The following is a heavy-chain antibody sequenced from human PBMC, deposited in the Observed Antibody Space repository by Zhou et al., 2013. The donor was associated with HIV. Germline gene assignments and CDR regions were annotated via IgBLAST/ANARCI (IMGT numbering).Heavy chain of an antibody. V-gene: IGHV1-69*04. Sequence: QVQLVQSGAEVKKPGSSVTVSCKTSGGDFSMYAITWVRQAPGQGLEWMGTIIPFFDVPNYAQKFQGRVTITADKSTSTSYLELRSPRSEDTALYYCGRGPYYSNAPGGPLDIWGQGTWVTISS. D-gene: IGHD1-26*01. CDR3: GRGPYYSNAPGGPLDI. CDR2: IIPFFDVP. CDR1: GGDFSMYA. J-gene: IGHJ3*02.